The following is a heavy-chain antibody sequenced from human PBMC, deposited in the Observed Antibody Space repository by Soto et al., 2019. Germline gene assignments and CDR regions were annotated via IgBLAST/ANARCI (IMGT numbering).Heavy chain of an antibody. D-gene: IGHD1-7*01. V-gene: IGHV1-24*01. CDR2: FDPEDGET. CDR3: ATVHWNYCSSYVSDYYYGMDG. Sequence: ASVKVSCKVSGYTLTELSMHWVRQAPGKGLEWMGGFDPEDGETIYAQKFQGRVTMTEDTSTDTAYMELSSLRSEDTAVFYCATVHWNYCSSYVSDYYYGMDGCGQGTTVTVS. J-gene: IGHJ6*02. CDR1: GYTLTELS.